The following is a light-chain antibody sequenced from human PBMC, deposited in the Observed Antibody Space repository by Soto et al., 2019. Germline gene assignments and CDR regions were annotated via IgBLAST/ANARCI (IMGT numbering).Light chain of an antibody. Sequence: EIVMTQSPATLSVSPGERATLSCRASQSVSSNLAWYQQKPGQAPRLLIYGASTRATGIPARFRGSGSGTEFTLTISSLQSEDFAVYYRQQYNNWPRTFGQGTKVEIK. CDR1: QSVSSN. J-gene: IGKJ1*01. CDR2: GAS. CDR3: QQYNNWPRT. V-gene: IGKV3-15*01.